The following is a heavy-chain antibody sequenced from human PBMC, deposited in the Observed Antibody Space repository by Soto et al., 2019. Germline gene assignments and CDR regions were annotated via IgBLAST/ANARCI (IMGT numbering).Heavy chain of an antibody. CDR2: IYPGDSDT. D-gene: IGHD3-16*01. J-gene: IGHJ6*02. CDR3: ARRGGAPSGYYYYGMDV. V-gene: IGHV5-51*01. CDR1: GYSFTSYW. Sequence: XESLKITCKGSGYSFTSYWIGLVRQMPGKGLEWMGIIYPGDSDTRYSPSFQGQVTISADKSISTAYLQWSSLKASDTAMYYCARRGGAPSGYYYYGMDVWGQGTTVTVSS.